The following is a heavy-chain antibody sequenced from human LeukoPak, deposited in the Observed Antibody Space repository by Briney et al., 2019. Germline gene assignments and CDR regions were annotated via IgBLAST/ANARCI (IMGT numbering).Heavy chain of an antibody. CDR2: ISSSSSTI. Sequence: PGGSLRLSCAASGFTLSSYAMSWVRQAPGKGLEWVSYISSSSSTIYYSDSLKGRSTISRDNAKNSLYLQMNSLRAEDTAVYYCAKLSRYYGSGSYLDYWGQGTLVTVSS. CDR1: GFTLSSYA. CDR3: AKLSRYYGSGSYLDY. V-gene: IGHV3-48*04. J-gene: IGHJ4*02. D-gene: IGHD3-10*01.